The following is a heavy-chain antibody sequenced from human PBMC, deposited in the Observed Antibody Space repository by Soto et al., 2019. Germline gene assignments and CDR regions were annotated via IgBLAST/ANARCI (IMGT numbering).Heavy chain of an antibody. CDR1: GDSISGTSFY. CDR3: VRHRSSREIPFDN. D-gene: IGHD2-21*01. CDR2: IYSSGST. V-gene: IGHV4-39*01. J-gene: IGHJ4*02. Sequence: TLSLTCTVSGDSISGTSFYWGWIRQSSGKGLEWIASIYSSGSTFYNLSLKSRLSLSVDTSKNQFSLRLQSVTAADTAVYYCVRHRSSREIPFDNWGQGTLVTV.